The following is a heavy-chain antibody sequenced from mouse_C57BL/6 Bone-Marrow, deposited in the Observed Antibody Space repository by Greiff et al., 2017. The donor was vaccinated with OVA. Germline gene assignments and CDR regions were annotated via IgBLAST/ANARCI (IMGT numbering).Heavy chain of an antibody. J-gene: IGHJ2*01. CDR3: ARAYGNYVG. Sequence: QVQLQQSGAELVRPGSSVKLSCKASGYTFTSYWMDWVKQRPGQGLEWIGNIYPSDSETHYNQKFKDKATLTVDKSSSTAYMQLSSLTSEDSAVYCCARAYGNYVGWGQGTTLTVSS. CDR2: IYPSDSET. D-gene: IGHD2-1*01. CDR1: GYTFTSYW. V-gene: IGHV1-61*01.